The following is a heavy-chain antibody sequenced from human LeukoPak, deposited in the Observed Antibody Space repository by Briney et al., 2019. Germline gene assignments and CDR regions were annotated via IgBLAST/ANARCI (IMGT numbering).Heavy chain of an antibody. CDR1: GYSFTSYW. Sequence: GESLKISCKGSGYSFTSYWIGWVRQMPGKGLEWMGIIYPGDSDTRYSPSFQGQVTISADKSISTAYLQWSSLKASDTAMYYCARHDGEEGGSYSYTNHFDYWGQGTLVTVSS. D-gene: IGHD1-26*01. CDR3: ARHDGEEGGSYSYTNHFDY. V-gene: IGHV5-51*01. J-gene: IGHJ4*02. CDR2: IYPGDSDT.